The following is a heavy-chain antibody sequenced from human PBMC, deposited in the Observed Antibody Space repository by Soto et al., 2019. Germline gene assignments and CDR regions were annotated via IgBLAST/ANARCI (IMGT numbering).Heavy chain of an antibody. Sequence: SETLSLTCTVSGGSISSYYWSWIRQPPGKGLEWIGYIYYSGSTNYNPSLKSRVSISVDRSKNQFSLKLSSVTAADTAVYYCARVGGYSSGWSAGFDYWGQGTLVTVSS. J-gene: IGHJ4*02. D-gene: IGHD6-19*01. V-gene: IGHV4-59*12. CDR3: ARVGGYSSGWSAGFDY. CDR1: GGSISSYY. CDR2: IYYSGST.